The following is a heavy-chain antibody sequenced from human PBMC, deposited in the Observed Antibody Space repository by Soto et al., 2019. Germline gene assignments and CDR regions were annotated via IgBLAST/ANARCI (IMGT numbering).Heavy chain of an antibody. D-gene: IGHD3-22*01. CDR1: GYSFTNNW. J-gene: IGHJ5*02. CDR2: IYPGDSDT. Sequence: GESLKISCKDYGYSFTNNWIAWVRQMPGKGLEWMGSIYPGDSDTRYSPSFQGQVTISADRSTSTVFLQWASLKASDTAVYFCARKDKSGYFNWFDPWGQGTLVTVSS. CDR3: ARKDKSGYFNWFDP. V-gene: IGHV5-51*01.